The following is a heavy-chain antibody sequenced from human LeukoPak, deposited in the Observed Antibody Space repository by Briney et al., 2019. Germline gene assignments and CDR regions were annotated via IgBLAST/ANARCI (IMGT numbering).Heavy chain of an antibody. CDR2: ISSSSSTI. CDR3: ARELRGGVYDILTGYYKSAQYGMDV. V-gene: IGHV3-48*04. Sequence: GGSLRLSCAASGFTFSSYSMNWVRQAPGKGLEWVSYISSSSSTIYYADSVKGRFTISRDNAKNSLYLQMNSLRAEDTAVYYCARELRGGVYDILTGYYKSAQYGMDVWGQGTTVTVSS. J-gene: IGHJ6*02. D-gene: IGHD3-9*01. CDR1: GFTFSSYS.